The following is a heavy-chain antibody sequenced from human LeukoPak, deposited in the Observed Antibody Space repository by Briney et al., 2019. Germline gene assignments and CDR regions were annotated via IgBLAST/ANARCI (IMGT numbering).Heavy chain of an antibody. V-gene: IGHV1-46*01. D-gene: IGHD3-22*01. CDR2: INPSGGST. CDR3: ARAVPDYDSSGYYSGPWYFDL. CDR1: GYTFTSYY. J-gene: IGHJ2*01. Sequence: ASVKVSCKASGYTFTSYYMHWVRQAPGQGLEWMGIINPSGGSTSYAQKFQGRVTMTRDTSTSTVYMELSSLRSEDTAVYYCARAVPDYDSSGYYSGPWYFDLWGRGTLVTVSS.